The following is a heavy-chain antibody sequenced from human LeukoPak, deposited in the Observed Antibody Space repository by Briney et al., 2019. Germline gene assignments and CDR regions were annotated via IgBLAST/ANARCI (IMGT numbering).Heavy chain of an antibody. V-gene: IGHV4-39*07. Sequence: SETLSLTCTVSGGSISSSSYYWGWIRQPPGKGLEWIGSIYYSGSTYYNPSLKSRVTISVDTSKNQFSLKLSSVTAADTAVYYCARVPIDGVEQWLPHSPYFDYWGQGTLVTVSS. CDR1: GGSISSSSYY. D-gene: IGHD6-19*01. J-gene: IGHJ4*02. CDR3: ARVPIDGVEQWLPHSPYFDY. CDR2: IYYSGST.